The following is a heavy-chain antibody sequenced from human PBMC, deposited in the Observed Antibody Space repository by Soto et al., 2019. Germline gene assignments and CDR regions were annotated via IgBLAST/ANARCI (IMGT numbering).Heavy chain of an antibody. CDR1: GFTFSNAW. V-gene: IGHV3-15*07. CDR2: IKSKTDGGTT. J-gene: IGHJ4*02. Sequence: EVQLVESGGGLVKPGGSLRLSCAASGFTFSNAWMNWVRQAPGKGLEWVGRIKSKTDGGTTDYAAPVKGRFTISRDDSKNTLYLHMNSLKTEDTAVYYCTTDWSYSYYFDYWGQGTLVTVSS. D-gene: IGHD3-10*01. CDR3: TTDWSYSYYFDY.